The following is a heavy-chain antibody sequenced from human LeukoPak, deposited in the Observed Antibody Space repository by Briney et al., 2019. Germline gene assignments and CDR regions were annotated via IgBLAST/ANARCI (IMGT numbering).Heavy chain of an antibody. V-gene: IGHV3-30*04. Sequence: PGGSLRLSCAASGFTFSSYAMHWVRQAPGKGLEWVALILYDGSNKYYADSVKGRFTISRDNSKNTLYMQMNSLRAEDTAVYYCANYFPTPMVIAAEVLSATFDYWGQGTLVTVSS. CDR2: ILYDGSNK. J-gene: IGHJ4*02. CDR3: ANYFPTPMVIAAEVLSATFDY. D-gene: IGHD6-25*01. CDR1: GFTFSSYA.